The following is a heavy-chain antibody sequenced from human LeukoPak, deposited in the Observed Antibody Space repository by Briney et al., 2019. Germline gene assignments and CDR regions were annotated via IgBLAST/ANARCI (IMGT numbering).Heavy chain of an antibody. D-gene: IGHD3-10*01. Sequence: GGSLGLSCAASGFTFSTYAMHWVRQGPGKGLEWVAVISYDGSNKYYADSVKGRFTISRDNSKNTLYLQMSSLSAEDTAVYYCARTTTPHYYGSGSYALGYWGQGTLVTVPS. CDR1: GFTFSTYA. J-gene: IGHJ4*02. CDR2: ISYDGSNK. V-gene: IGHV3-30-3*01. CDR3: ARTTTPHYYGSGSYALGY.